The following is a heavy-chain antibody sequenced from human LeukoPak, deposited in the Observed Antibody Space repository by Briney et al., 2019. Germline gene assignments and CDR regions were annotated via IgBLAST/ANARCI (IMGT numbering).Heavy chain of an antibody. CDR1: GGAISSYY. CDR2: IYYSGST. CDR3: ARVSTVTTGLDY. Sequence: PSETLSLTCTVSGGAISSYYWSWIRQPPGKGLEWIGYIYYSGSTNYNPSLKSRVTISVDTSKNQFSLKLSSVTAADTAVYYCARVSTVTTGLDYWGQGTLVTVSS. D-gene: IGHD4-17*01. V-gene: IGHV4-59*01. J-gene: IGHJ4*02.